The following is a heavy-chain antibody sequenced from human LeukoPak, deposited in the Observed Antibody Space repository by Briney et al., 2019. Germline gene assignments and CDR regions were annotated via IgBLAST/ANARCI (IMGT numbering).Heavy chain of an antibody. Sequence: GSLRLSCAASGFTFSSYAVTWVRQAPVKGLEWLSVVTDTGGNTYHADSVKGRFTISRDNSKNTVYLEMNSLRVEDTAVYYCAKGTVRSCSGPSCYPLDSWGQGTLVTVSS. D-gene: IGHD2-15*01. CDR2: VTDTGGNT. CDR1: GFTFSSYA. J-gene: IGHJ4*02. CDR3: AKGTVRSCSGPSCYPLDS. V-gene: IGHV3-23*01.